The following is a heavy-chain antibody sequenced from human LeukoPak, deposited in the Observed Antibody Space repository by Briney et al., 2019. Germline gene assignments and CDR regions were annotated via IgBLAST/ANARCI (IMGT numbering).Heavy chain of an antibody. CDR1: GGSISTTFYY. Sequence: PSETLSLTCSVSGGSISTTFYYWGWIRQPPGKGLEWIGTIYYSGATYHNPSLQSRVTIPVDTSNNQFSLKLSSVTAADTAVYYCARGRWSGNTGPFDYWGQGTLVTVSS. J-gene: IGHJ4*02. CDR3: ARGRWSGNTGPFDY. CDR2: IYYSGAT. D-gene: IGHD4-23*01. V-gene: IGHV4-39*01.